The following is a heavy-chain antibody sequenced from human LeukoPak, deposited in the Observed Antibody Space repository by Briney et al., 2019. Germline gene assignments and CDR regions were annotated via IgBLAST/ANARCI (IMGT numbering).Heavy chain of an antibody. CDR2: IYYSGST. Sequence: SETLSLTCTVSGYSISSGYYWGWIRQPPGKGLEWIGYIYYSGSTNYNPSLKSRVTISVDTSKNQFSLKLSSVTAADTAVYYCARDLSGDGYWFDPWGQGTLVTVSS. CDR3: ARDLSGDGYWFDP. V-gene: IGHV4-61*01. D-gene: IGHD5-24*01. J-gene: IGHJ5*02. CDR1: GYSISSGYY.